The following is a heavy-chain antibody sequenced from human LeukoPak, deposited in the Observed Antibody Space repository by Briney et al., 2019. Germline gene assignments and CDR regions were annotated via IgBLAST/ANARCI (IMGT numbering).Heavy chain of an antibody. J-gene: IGHJ6*02. Sequence: GSLRLSCAASGFTFSSYAMSWIRQPPGKGLEWIGEINHGGSTNYNPSLKSRVTISVDTSKNQFSLRLNSVTAADTAVYYCARGSFAASYGMDVWGQGTTVTVSS. CDR1: GFTFSSYA. CDR3: ARGSFAASYGMDV. V-gene: IGHV4-34*01. CDR2: INHGGST. D-gene: IGHD5-18*01.